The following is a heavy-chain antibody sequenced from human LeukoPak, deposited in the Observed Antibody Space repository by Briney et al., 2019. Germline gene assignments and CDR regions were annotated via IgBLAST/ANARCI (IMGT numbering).Heavy chain of an antibody. Sequence: GPLRLSCAVSGFTFSSYGMHWVRQAPGKGLEWVAVIWYDGSNKYYADSVRGRFTISRDNSKNTLYLLMNSLRAEDSAVYYCARDRTRDCSGGSCYRHYFDYWGQGTLVSVSS. J-gene: IGHJ4*02. D-gene: IGHD2-15*01. CDR2: IWYDGSNK. CDR3: ARDRTRDCSGGSCYRHYFDY. V-gene: IGHV3-33*01. CDR1: GFTFSSYG.